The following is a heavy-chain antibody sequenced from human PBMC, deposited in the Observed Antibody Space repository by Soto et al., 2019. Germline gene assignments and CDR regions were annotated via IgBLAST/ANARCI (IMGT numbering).Heavy chain of an antibody. J-gene: IGHJ4*02. CDR1: GGTFSSYA. D-gene: IGHD2-2*01. CDR3: ARLGYCSSTSCREGGYYFDY. Sequence: ASVKVSCKASGGTFSSYAISWVRQAPGQGLEWMGGIIPIFGTANYAQKFQGRVTITADESTSTAYMELSSLRSEDTAVYYCARLGYCSSTSCREGGYYFDYWGQGTLVTVSS. CDR2: IIPIFGTA. V-gene: IGHV1-69*13.